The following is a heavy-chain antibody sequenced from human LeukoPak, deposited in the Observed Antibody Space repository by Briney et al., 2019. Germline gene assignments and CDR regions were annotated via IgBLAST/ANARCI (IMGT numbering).Heavy chain of an antibody. J-gene: IGHJ4*02. D-gene: IGHD2/OR15-2a*01. CDR3: ARLSPAPDY. V-gene: IGHV5-10-1*01. CDR2: IDPSDSYT. CDR1: GXSFTSYW. Sequence: PGESLKISFKASGXSFTSYWIYWVRQVPGKDLEDMGRIDPSDSYTYYSPSFEGHVTISVEKSISTAYLQWSSLKASDTAIYYCARLSPAPDYWGQGTLVTVSS.